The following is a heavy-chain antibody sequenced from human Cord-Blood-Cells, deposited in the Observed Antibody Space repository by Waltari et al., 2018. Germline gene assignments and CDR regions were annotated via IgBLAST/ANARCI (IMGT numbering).Heavy chain of an antibody. D-gene: IGHD2-15*01. J-gene: IGHJ3*02. CDR3: ARAWTVVTAFDI. V-gene: IGHV4-34*01. Sequence: QVQLQQWGAGLLKPSETLSLTCAVYGGSFSGYYWSWISQPPGKGLEWIGEINHSESTNYHPSLMSRVTISVDTSKNQFSLKLSSVTSADTAVYYCARAWTVVTAFDIWGQGTMVTVSS. CDR1: GGSFSGYY. CDR2: INHSEST.